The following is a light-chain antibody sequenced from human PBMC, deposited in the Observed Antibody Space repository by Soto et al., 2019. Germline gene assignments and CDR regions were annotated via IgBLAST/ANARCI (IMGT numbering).Light chain of an antibody. CDR1: QGISNY. V-gene: IGKV1-27*01. J-gene: IGKJ5*01. CDR3: QKYNSAPFT. Sequence: DIQMTQSAASLSASVGDRVTITCRASQGISNYLAWYQQKPGKVPKLLIYAASTLQSGVPSRFSGSGSGTDFSLTISSLQPEDVAIYYCQKYNSAPFTFGQGTRLEIK. CDR2: AAS.